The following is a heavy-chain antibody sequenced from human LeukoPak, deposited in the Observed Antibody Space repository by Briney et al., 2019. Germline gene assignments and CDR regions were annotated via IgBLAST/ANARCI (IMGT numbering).Heavy chain of an antibody. Sequence: SVKVSCKASGYTFTGYYMHWVRQAPGQGLEWMGGIIPIFGTANYAQKFQGRVTITRDTSASTAYMELSSLRSEDMAVYYCARGRGELLDYWGQGTLVTVSS. CDR1: GYTFTGYY. V-gene: IGHV1-69*05. CDR2: IIPIFGTA. D-gene: IGHD1-26*01. J-gene: IGHJ4*02. CDR3: ARGRGELLDY.